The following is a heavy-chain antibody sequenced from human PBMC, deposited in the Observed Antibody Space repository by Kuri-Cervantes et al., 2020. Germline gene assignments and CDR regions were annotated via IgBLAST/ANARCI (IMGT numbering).Heavy chain of an antibody. V-gene: IGHV1-2*02. CDR1: GYTFTGYY. D-gene: IGHD1-1*01. J-gene: IGHJ5*01. Sequence: ASVKVSCKASGYTFTGYYMHWVRQAPGQGLEWMGWINPNSGGTNYAHKFQGRVTMTRDTSISTVYMELTRLRSDDTAIYYCTRGTTTGTTAWFDSWGQGTLVTVSS. CDR3: TRGTTTGTTAWFDS. CDR2: INPNSGGT.